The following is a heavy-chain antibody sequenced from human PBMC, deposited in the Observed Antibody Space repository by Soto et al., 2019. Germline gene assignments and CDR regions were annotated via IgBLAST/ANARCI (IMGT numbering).Heavy chain of an antibody. J-gene: IGHJ4*02. CDR3: AKEGTGITGTEPLGY. CDR2: ISGSGGST. V-gene: IGHV3-23*01. Sequence: EVQLLESGGGLVQPGGSRRLSCAASGFTFSSYAMSWVRQAPGKGLEWVSAISGSGGSTYYADSVKGRFTISRDNSKNTLYRQKPNLSAEDTAVYYCAKEGTGITGTEPLGYWGQGTLVTVSS. CDR1: GFTFSSYA. D-gene: IGHD1-7*01.